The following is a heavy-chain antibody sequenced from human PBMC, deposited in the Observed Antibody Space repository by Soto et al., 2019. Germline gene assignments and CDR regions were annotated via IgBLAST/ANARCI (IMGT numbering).Heavy chain of an antibody. CDR2: IYWDDDK. CDR3: AHTAQGDFWNVYYKGYFDY. V-gene: IGHV2-5*02. D-gene: IGHD3-3*01. Sequence: QITLKESGPTLVKPTQTLTLTFTFSGFSLSTSGVGVGWIRQPPGKALEWLALIYWDDDKRYSPSLKSRLTIAKDTTKIQVVLTMTNMDPVDTATYYCAHTAQGDFWNVYYKGYFDYWGQGTLVTGSS. CDR1: GFSLSTSGVG. J-gene: IGHJ4*02.